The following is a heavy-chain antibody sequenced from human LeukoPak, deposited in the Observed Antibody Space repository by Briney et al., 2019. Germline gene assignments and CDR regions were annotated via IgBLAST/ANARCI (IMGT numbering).Heavy chain of an antibody. J-gene: IGHJ4*02. CDR2: IYYSGST. D-gene: IGHD3-22*01. CDR3: ARGYDSSGYYYRDSPRFDY. Sequence: PSETLSLTCTVSGGSISSSSYYWGWIRQPPGKGLEWIGSIYYSGSTNYNPSLKSRVTISVDTSKNQFSLRLSSVTAADTAVYYCARGYDSSGYYYRDSPRFDYWGQGTLVTVSS. CDR1: GGSISSSSYY. V-gene: IGHV4-39*07.